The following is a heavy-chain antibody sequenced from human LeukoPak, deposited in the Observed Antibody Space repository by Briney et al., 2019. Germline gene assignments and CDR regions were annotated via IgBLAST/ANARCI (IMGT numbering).Heavy chain of an antibody. CDR2: IYYSGST. J-gene: IGHJ4*02. V-gene: IGHV4-59*01. CDR3: ARATRWLQSSFDY. Sequence: SETLSLTCTGSGGSISSYYWSWIRQPPGKGLEWIGYIYYSGSTNYNPSLKSRVTISVDTSKNQFSLKLSSVTAADTAVYYCARATRWLQSSFDYWGQGTLVTVSS. D-gene: IGHD5-24*01. CDR1: GGSISSYY.